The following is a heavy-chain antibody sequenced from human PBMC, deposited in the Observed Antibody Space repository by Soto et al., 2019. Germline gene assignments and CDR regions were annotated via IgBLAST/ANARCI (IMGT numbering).Heavy chain of an antibody. V-gene: IGHV3-30-3*01. Sequence: GGSLRLFCAASGFTFSSYAMHWVRQAPGKGLEWVAVISYDGSNKYYADSVKGRFTISRDNSKNTLYLQMNSLRAEDTAVYYCAREDTVVVPAHYYYYGMDVWGQGTTVTVSS. CDR3: AREDTVVVPAHYYYYGMDV. CDR1: GFTFSSYA. J-gene: IGHJ6*02. D-gene: IGHD2-2*01. CDR2: ISYDGSNK.